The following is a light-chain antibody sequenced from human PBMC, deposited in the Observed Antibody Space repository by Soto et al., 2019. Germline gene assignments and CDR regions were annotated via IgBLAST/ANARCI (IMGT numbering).Light chain of an antibody. J-gene: IGKJ4*01. CDR1: QSISSF. CDR3: QQSHSRPLS. V-gene: IGKV1-39*01. CDR2: AAS. Sequence: DIQMTQSPSSLSASVVDRVTITCRASQSISSFLNWYQQKPGKAPKVLIYAASSLQSGVPSRFSGSGSGTDFTLTISSLQPEDFATYYCQQSHSRPLSFGGGTKVEIK.